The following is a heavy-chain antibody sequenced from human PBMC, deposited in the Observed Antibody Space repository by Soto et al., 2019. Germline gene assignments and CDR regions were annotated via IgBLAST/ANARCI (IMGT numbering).Heavy chain of an antibody. CDR2: IYPGDSDT. V-gene: IGHV5-51*01. J-gene: IGHJ4*02. D-gene: IGHD5-18*01. CDR3: ARQDTPFDF. Sequence: PGESLKISCKDYGYSFTNNWIAWVRQMPGKGLEWMGSIYPGDSDTRHSPSFEGQVTISADEAIGTAYLQWSSLKASDTAIYYCARQDTPFDFWGQGTLVTVSS. CDR1: GYSFTNNW.